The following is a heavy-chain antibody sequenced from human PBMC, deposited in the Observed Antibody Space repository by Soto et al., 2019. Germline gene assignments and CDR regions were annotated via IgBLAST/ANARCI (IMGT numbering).Heavy chain of an antibody. V-gene: IGHV4-34*01. Sequence: SETLSLTCAVYGGSFSGYCGSWIRQTPGERLEWVGDICHGGGANYNPSLKSRVSFSMDPSKNQFSLKLNSVMAADTAVYYCAGYSNSWSKYVKHWGRGSLVTVSS. CDR3: AGYSNSWSKYVKH. CDR2: ICHGGGA. J-gene: IGHJ1*01. CDR1: GGSFSGYC. D-gene: IGHD6-13*01.